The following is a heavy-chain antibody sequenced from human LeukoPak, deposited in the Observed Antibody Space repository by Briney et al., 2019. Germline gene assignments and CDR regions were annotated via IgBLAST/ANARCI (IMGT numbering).Heavy chain of an antibody. V-gene: IGHV3-23*01. CDR1: GFTFRTYW. Sequence: ETGGSLRLSCAASGFTFRTYWMSWVRQAPGKGLEWVSGISTSGGSTGYADSVRGRFTISRDNPGNTLYMEMNSLRGEDTAVYYCAIMHPYYDGSGYWVQWGQGTLVTVSS. D-gene: IGHD3-22*01. J-gene: IGHJ4*02. CDR3: AIMHPYYDGSGYWVQ. CDR2: ISTSGGST.